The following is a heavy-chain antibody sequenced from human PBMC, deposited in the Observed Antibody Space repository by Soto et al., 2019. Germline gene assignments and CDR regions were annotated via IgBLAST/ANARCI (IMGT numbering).Heavy chain of an antibody. V-gene: IGHV1-69*01. CDR1: GGTFSSYA. D-gene: IGHD2-2*01. CDR3: ARSQGSSTSLEIYYYYYYGMDV. Sequence: QVQLVQSGAEVKKPGSSVKVSCKASGGTFSSYAISWVRQAPGQGLEWMGGIIPSSGTANYAQKFQGRVTTTADESKSTAYMELSSLRSEATAVYYCARSQGSSTSLEIYYYYYYGMDVWGQGTTVTVSS. CDR2: IIPSSGTA. J-gene: IGHJ6*02.